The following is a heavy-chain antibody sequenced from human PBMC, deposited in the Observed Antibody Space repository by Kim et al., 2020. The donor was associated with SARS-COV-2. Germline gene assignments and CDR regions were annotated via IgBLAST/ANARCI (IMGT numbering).Heavy chain of an antibody. V-gene: IGHV3-48*03. J-gene: IGHJ4*02. CDR3: ARGPNYSHFDY. Sequence: YHADSVRGRFTNSRDNDKNSLFLQMNSLRAEDTAVYYCARGPNYSHFDYWGQGTLVTVSS. D-gene: IGHD4-4*01.